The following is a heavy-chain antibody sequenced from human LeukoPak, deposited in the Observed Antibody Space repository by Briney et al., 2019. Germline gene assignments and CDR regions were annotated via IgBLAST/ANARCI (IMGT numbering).Heavy chain of an antibody. Sequence: GASVKVSCKASGYTFFSYGITWVRQAPGQGLEWMGWISAYNGNTKYAQKLQGRVTMTTDTSTNTAYMELRSLTSDDTAVFYCARDRGAGGGVFDYWGQGTQVTVSS. V-gene: IGHV1-18*01. D-gene: IGHD3-16*01. CDR3: ARDRGAGGGVFDY. J-gene: IGHJ4*02. CDR2: ISAYNGNT. CDR1: GYTFFSYG.